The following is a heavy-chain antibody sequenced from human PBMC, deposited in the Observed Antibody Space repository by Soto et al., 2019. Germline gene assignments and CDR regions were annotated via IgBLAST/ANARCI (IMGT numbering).Heavy chain of an antibody. J-gene: IGHJ4*01. V-gene: IGHV3-48*01. CDR1: GFTFSSYN. Sequence: PGRSLRLSCAASGFTFSSYNMNWVRQAPGKGLDWVSYISSSSRTIYYADSLKVRFTVSKDNAKNSLYLQMNSLRAEDTALYCCGRDDEMAYFDYCGQGTLLTLSS. CDR3: GRDDEMAYFDY. CDR2: ISSSSRTI.